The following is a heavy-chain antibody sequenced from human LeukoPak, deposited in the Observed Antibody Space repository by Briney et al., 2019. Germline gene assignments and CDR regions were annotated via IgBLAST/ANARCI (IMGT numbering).Heavy chain of an antibody. D-gene: IGHD6-19*01. CDR1: GFTFTKYW. CDR2: MYLGDSET. J-gene: IGHJ4*02. CDR3: VRHEGSISGWPFDY. Sequence: PGASLKISCKGSGFTFTKYWIGWVRQLPGKGLEWMGIMYLGDSETRYSPSFQGQVTISADKSISTVFLQWSSLKASDTAMYYCVRHEGSISGWPFDYWGQGTLVTFSS. V-gene: IGHV5-51*01.